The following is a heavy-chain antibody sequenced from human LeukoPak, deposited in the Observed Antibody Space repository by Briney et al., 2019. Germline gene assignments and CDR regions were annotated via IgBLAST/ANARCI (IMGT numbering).Heavy chain of an antibody. J-gene: IGHJ4*02. CDR1: GFTFSSYA. D-gene: IGHD5-18*01. CDR2: ISYDGSNK. CDR3: AKDRWIQLSPGFDY. Sequence: GGSLRLSCAASGFTFSSYAMHWVRQAPGKGLEWVAVISYDGSNKYYADSVKGRFTISRDNSKNTLYLQMNSLRAEDTAVYYCAKDRWIQLSPGFDYWGQGTLVSVSS. V-gene: IGHV3-30-3*01.